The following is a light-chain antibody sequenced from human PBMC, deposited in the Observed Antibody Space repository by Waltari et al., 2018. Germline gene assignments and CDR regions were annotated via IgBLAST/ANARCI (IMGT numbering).Light chain of an antibody. Sequence: ETVMTQSPATLSVSPGERAPLSCRASQNVNHNLAWYQQKPGQVPRLLIYDASTRATGIPARFSGSGSGTEFTLTISSLQSEDFAVYYCQQYDNWPGTFGHGTKVEIK. V-gene: IGKV3-15*01. J-gene: IGKJ1*01. CDR2: DAS. CDR1: QNVNHN. CDR3: QQYDNWPGT.